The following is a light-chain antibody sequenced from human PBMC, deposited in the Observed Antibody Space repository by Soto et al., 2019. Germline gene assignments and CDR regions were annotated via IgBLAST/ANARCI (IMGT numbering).Light chain of an antibody. CDR1: QSVSSY. J-gene: IGKJ2*01. Sequence: EIVLTQSPATLSLSPGERATLSCRASQSVSSYLAWYQQKPGQASRLLIYDASNKDTCIPARFSGSGSGTDFPLTISSLEHADFAVYYCHQRSNWPTFGQGTKLEIK. CDR2: DAS. V-gene: IGKV3-11*01. CDR3: HQRSNWPT.